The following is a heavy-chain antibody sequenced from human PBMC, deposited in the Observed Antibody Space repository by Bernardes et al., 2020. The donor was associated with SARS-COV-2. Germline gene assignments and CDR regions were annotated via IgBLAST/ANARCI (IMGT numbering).Heavy chain of an antibody. CDR3: AKDPYYDFWSGYYFDY. J-gene: IGHJ4*02. Sequence: GSLRLSCAASGFTFSNYAMTWVRQAPGKGLEWVSAISGSGGSTYYADSVKGRFTISRDNSKNTLYLQMNSLRAEDTAVYYCAKDPYYDFWSGYYFDYWGQGTLVTVSS. D-gene: IGHD3-3*01. CDR1: GFTFSNYA. CDR2: ISGSGGST. V-gene: IGHV3-23*01.